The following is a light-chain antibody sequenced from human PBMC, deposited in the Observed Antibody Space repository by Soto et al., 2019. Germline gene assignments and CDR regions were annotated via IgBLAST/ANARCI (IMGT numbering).Light chain of an antibody. CDR1: ESVSDY. Sequence: EIGLTQSPGAVSLSPGESATLSFLAIESVSDYLAWYQQKPGLAPRLLIHGATKRTSGTPDRFSGTGSGTAFTLAISRLEPEDFAVYYCQQYVTSPAITFGQGTRLEIK. J-gene: IGKJ5*01. V-gene: IGKV3-20*01. CDR3: QQYVTSPAIT. CDR2: GAT.